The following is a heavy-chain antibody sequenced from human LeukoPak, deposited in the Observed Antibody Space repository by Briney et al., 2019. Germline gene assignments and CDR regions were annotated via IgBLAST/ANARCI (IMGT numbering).Heavy chain of an antibody. D-gene: IGHD2-15*01. CDR1: GYTFTSYY. CDR3: ARPQGYPPADYYGMDV. Sequence: ASVKVSCKASGYTFTSYYMHWVRQAPGQGLEWMGIINPSGGSTSYAQKFQGRVTMTRDTSTSTVYMELSSLRSEDTAVYYCARPQGYPPADYYGMDVWGQGTTVTVSS. J-gene: IGHJ6*02. V-gene: IGHV1-46*01. CDR2: INPSGGST.